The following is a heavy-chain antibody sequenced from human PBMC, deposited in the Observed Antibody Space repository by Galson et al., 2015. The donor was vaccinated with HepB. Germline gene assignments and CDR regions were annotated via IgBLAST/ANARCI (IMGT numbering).Heavy chain of an antibody. CDR3: ARVAQFGSNHGLDV. J-gene: IGHJ6*02. CDR2: MSYSGST. D-gene: IGHD3-16*01. Sequence: SETLSLTCTVSGGPISSYYWSWIRQPPGKGLEWIGYMSYSGSTNYNPSLKSRVTISVDTSKNQFSLKLSSVTAANTAVYYCARVAQFGSNHGLDVWGQGTTVTVSS. V-gene: IGHV4-59*01. CDR1: GGPISSYY.